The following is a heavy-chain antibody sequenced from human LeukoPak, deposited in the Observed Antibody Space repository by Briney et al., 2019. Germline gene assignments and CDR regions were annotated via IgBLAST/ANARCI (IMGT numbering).Heavy chain of an antibody. CDR2: IDWDDDK. D-gene: IGHD3-10*01. CDR3: ARTSRGSGRYYLPFDY. Sequence: SGPALVKPTQTLTLTCTFSGFSLSTSGMRVSWIRQPPGKALEWLARIDWDDDKFYSTSLKTRLTISKDTSKNQVVLTMTNMDPVDTATYYCARTSRGSGRYYLPFDYRGQGTLVTVSS. CDR1: GFSLSTSGMR. J-gene: IGHJ4*02. V-gene: IGHV2-70*04.